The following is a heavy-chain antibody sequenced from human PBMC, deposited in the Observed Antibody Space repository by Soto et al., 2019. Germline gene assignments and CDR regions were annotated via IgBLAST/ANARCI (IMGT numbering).Heavy chain of an antibody. V-gene: IGHV4-39*01. CDR2: IYYSGST. CDR1: GGSIRSVTTY. Sequence: QLHLQESGPRLVKPSETLSLTCTVSGGSIRSVTTYWGWIRQSPGKGLEWAARIYYSGSTYYNPSLNNRVSISIDTSRKQCARNLTSVTAADTALYFCAASPLGYCTGGSCDEIQKFDFWGQGILVTVSS. D-gene: IGHD2-8*02. CDR3: AASPLGYCTGGSCDEIQKFDF. J-gene: IGHJ4*02.